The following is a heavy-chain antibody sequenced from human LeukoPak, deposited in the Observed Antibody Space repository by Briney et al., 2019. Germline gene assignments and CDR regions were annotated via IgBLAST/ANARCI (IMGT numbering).Heavy chain of an antibody. CDR1: GFTFSTFA. Sequence: GGSLRLSCAASGFTFSTFAMIWVRQPPGKGLEWVSSIFPSGGEIHYADSVRGRFTISRDNSKSTLSLQMNSLRADDTAIYYCATYRQVLLPFESWGQGILVTVSS. CDR2: IFPSGGEI. CDR3: ATYRQVLLPFES. J-gene: IGHJ4*02. V-gene: IGHV3-23*01. D-gene: IGHD2-8*02.